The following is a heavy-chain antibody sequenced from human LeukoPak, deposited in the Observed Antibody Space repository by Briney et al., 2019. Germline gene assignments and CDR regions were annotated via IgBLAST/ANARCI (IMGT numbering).Heavy chain of an antibody. CDR2: IYISGST. J-gene: IGHJ4*02. CDR1: GGSISSYY. V-gene: IGHV4-4*07. D-gene: IGHD2-15*01. CDR3: ARGLQVVSFDY. Sequence: SETLSLTCTVSGGSISSYYWSWIRQPAGKGLEWIGRIYISGSTNYNPSLKSRVTISVDTSKNQFSLKLSSVTAADTAVYYCARGLQVVSFDYWGQGTLVTVSS.